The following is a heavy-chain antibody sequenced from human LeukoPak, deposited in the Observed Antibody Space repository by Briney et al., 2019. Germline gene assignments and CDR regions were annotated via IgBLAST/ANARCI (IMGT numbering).Heavy chain of an antibody. CDR1: GGTFSSYA. Sequence: SVKVSCKASGGTFSSYAISWVRQAPGQGLEWMGGIIPISGTANYAQKFQGRGTITADESTSTAYMELSSLRSEDTAVYYCARAKAQITLGYCSGGSCYSNWFDPWGQGTLVTVSS. J-gene: IGHJ5*02. V-gene: IGHV1-69*13. CDR2: IIPISGTA. CDR3: ARAKAQITLGYCSGGSCYSNWFDP. D-gene: IGHD2-15*01.